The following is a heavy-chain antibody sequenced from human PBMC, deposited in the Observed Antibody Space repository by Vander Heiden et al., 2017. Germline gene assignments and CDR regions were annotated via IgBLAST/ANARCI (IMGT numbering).Heavy chain of an antibody. CDR3: ARDNYDSSGAFDY. CDR2: ISSSSSYI. D-gene: IGHD3-22*01. J-gene: IGHJ4*02. Sequence: EVQLVESGGGLVKPGGSLRLSSAASGFTFSSYSMNWVRQAPGKGLEWVSSISSSSSYIYYADSVKGRFTISRDNAKNSLYLQMNSLRAEDTAVYYCARDNYDSSGAFDYWGQGTLVTVSS. V-gene: IGHV3-21*01. CDR1: GFTFSSYS.